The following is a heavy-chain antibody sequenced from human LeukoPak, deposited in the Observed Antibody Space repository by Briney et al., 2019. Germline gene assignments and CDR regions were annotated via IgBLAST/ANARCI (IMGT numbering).Heavy chain of an antibody. CDR3: SSGGTTIDY. CDR2: IRDKAYGGTT. J-gene: IGHJ4*02. CDR1: GFTFGDYA. Sequence: PGGSLRLSCTASGFTFGDYAMSWIRQAPGKGLEWVGFIRDKAYGGTTEYAASVKGRFTISRDDSKSIAYLQMNSLKTEDTAVYYCSSGGTTIDYWGQGTLVTVSS. D-gene: IGHD4-17*01. V-gene: IGHV3-49*03.